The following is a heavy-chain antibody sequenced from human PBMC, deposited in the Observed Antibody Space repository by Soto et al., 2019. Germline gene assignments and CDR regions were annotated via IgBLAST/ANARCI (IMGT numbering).Heavy chain of an antibody. V-gene: IGHV4-34*01. D-gene: IGHD4-17*01. Sequence: PSETLSLTCAVYGESFSDYYWSWIRQSPGKGLEWIGEISHGGSTNYNPSLESQVIMSIDRSRKQYSLNLISVTAADTALYFCSRDRLSTAVSTGRFDHWGQGVLVT. CDR3: SRDRLSTAVSTGRFDH. CDR2: ISHGGST. J-gene: IGHJ4*02. CDR1: GESFSDYY.